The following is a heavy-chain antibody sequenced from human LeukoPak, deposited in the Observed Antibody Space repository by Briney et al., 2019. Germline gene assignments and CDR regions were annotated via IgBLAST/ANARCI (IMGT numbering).Heavy chain of an antibody. CDR1: GGSFSGYY. Sequence: PSETLSLTCAAYGGSFSGYYWSWIRQPPGKGLEWIGEINHSGSTNYNPSLKSRVTISVDTSKNQFSLKLSSVTAADTAVYYCARIAGLYDFWSGYYSSYFDYWGQGTLVTVSS. V-gene: IGHV4-34*01. J-gene: IGHJ4*02. CDR3: ARIAGLYDFWSGYYSSYFDY. CDR2: INHSGST. D-gene: IGHD3-3*01.